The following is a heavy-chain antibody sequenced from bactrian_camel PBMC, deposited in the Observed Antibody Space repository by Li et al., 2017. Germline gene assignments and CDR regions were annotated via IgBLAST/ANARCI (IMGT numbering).Heavy chain of an antibody. CDR1: IRTFNLYA. V-gene: IGHV3S53*01. CDR3: SADWSGGYCYLSQDYRYVQL. CDR2: IHSDGRT. J-gene: IGHJ4*01. D-gene: IGHD2*01. Sequence: HVQLVESGGGSVEVGGSLRLSCAAETSIRTFNLYAMGWFRQAPGKERDGVAAIHSDGRTTYANYVKGRFTISKDNTNNTLYLQMDNLKPEDSAMYYCSADWSGGYCYLSQDYRYVQLWGQGTQVTVS.